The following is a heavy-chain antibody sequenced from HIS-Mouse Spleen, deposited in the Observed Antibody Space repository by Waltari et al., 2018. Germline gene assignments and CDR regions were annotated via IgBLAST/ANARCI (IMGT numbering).Heavy chain of an antibody. D-gene: IGHD6-13*01. J-gene: IGHJ2*01. CDR1: GGSISSSSYY. Sequence: QLQLQESGPGLVKPSETLSLTCTAAGGSISSSSYYWGGPRQPPGKGLEWIGSIYYSGSTYYNPSLKSRVTISVDTSKNQFSLKLSSVTAADTAVYYCAREIPYSSSWYDWYFDLWGRGTLVTVSS. CDR3: AREIPYSSSWYDWYFDL. CDR2: IYYSGST. V-gene: IGHV4-39*07.